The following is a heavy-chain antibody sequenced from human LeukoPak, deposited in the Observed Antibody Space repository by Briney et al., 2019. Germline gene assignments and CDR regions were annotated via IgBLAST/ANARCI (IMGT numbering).Heavy chain of an antibody. CDR3: AKDRGIISDY. CDR2: ISGSGDST. CDR1: GFTFSSYG. D-gene: IGHD3-10*01. J-gene: IGHJ4*02. V-gene: IGHV3-23*01. Sequence: SGGSLRLSCAASGFTFSSYGMSWVRQAPGKGLEWVSAISGSGDSTYYADSVKGRFTISRDNSKNTLYLQMNSLRAEDTAVYYCAKDRGIISDYWGQGTLVTVSS.